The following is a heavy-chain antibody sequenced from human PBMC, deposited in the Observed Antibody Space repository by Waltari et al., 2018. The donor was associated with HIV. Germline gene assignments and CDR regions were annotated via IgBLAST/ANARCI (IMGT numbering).Heavy chain of an antibody. CDR2: INREGSIK. Sequence: EVQLVESGGGLVQPGGSLRLSCAGPGFPFGSYTINWVRQAPGKRLEWVSYINREGSIKYYADSVKGRFTISRDNAKNSLYLQMSGLRGEDTAVYYCASGRIFDESGYYGKFWGQGTRVTVAS. D-gene: IGHD3-22*01. J-gene: IGHJ4*02. CDR1: GFPFGSYT. V-gene: IGHV3-48*04. CDR3: ASGRIFDESGYYGKF.